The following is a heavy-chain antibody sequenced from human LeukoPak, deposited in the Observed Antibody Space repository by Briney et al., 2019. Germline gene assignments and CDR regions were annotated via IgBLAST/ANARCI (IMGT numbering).Heavy chain of an antibody. D-gene: IGHD6-6*01. CDR1: GFTFSSYW. CDR3: AKDSLGESARYYYYYMDV. Sequence: GGSLRLSCAASGFTFSSYWMHWVRQAPGKGLVWVSRINSDGSSTSYADSVKGRFTISRDNSKNTLYLQMNSLRAEDTAVYYCAKDSLGESARYYYYYMDVWGKGTTVTVSS. V-gene: IGHV3-74*01. CDR2: INSDGSST. J-gene: IGHJ6*03.